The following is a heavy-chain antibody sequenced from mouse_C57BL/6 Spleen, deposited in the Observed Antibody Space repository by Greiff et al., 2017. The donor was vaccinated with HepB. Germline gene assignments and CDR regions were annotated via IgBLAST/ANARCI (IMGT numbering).Heavy chain of an antibody. CDR2: IYPRSGNT. CDR3: ARTLNYYGSSPFAY. V-gene: IGHV1-81*01. CDR1: GYTFTSYG. D-gene: IGHD1-1*01. Sequence: QVQLQQSGAELARPGASVKLSCKASGYTFTSYGISWVKQRTGQGLEWIGEIYPRSGNTYYNEKFKGKATLTADKSSSTAYMELRSLTSEDSAVYFCARTLNYYGSSPFAYWGQGTLVTVSA. J-gene: IGHJ3*01.